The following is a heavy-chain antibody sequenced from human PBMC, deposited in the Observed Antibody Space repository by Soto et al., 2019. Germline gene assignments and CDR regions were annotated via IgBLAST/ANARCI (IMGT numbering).Heavy chain of an antibody. D-gene: IGHD6-19*01. J-gene: IGHJ4*02. CDR1: GYTFTSYA. CDR3: VAVDYGDY. Sequence: QVQLVQSGAEVKKPGASVKVSCKTSGYTFTSYAVHWARQAPGQRLEWMGWINAGNGNTEYSQKFQGRVTFTRDTSASTANMELSSLRSEDTAVYYCVAVDYGDYWGQGTLVTVSS. CDR2: INAGNGNT. V-gene: IGHV1-3*01.